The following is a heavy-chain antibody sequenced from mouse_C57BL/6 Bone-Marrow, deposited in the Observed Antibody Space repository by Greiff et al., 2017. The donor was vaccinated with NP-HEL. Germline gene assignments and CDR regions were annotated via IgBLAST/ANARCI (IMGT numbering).Heavy chain of an antibody. CDR3: TTALFDY. Sequence: IQLQQSGAELVRPGASVKLSCTASGFNIKDDYMHWVKQRPEQGLEWIGWIDPENGDTEYASKFQGKATITADTSSNTAYLQLSSLTSEDTAVYYCTTALFDYWGQGTTLTVSS. J-gene: IGHJ2*01. CDR2: IDPENGDT. CDR1: GFNIKDDY. V-gene: IGHV14-4*01.